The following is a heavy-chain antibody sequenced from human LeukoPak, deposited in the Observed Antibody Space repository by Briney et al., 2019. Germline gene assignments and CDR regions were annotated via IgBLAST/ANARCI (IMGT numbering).Heavy chain of an antibody. Sequence: GGSLRLSCAVSGLTLSNVWMNWVRQAPGKGPEWVGRIRSQTAGGTTDFAAPVKGRFSISRDDSKNSLYLQMNSLTSEDTAVYYCAHGSAQYYEYWGQGTLVTVSS. CDR3: AHGSAQYYEY. D-gene: IGHD2-15*01. CDR2: IRSQTAGGTT. CDR1: GLTLSNVW. V-gene: IGHV3-15*07. J-gene: IGHJ1*01.